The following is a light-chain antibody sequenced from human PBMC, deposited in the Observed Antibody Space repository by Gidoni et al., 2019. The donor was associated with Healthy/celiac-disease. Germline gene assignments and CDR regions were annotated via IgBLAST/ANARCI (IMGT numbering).Light chain of an antibody. V-gene: IGLV2-8*01. Sequence: VTISCTGTSSDVGGYNYVSWYQQHPGKAPKLMIYEVSKRPSGVPDRFSGSKSGNTASLTVSGLQAEDEADYYCSSYAGSNNLVFGGGTKLTVL. CDR1: SSDVGGYNY. CDR2: EVS. J-gene: IGLJ2*01. CDR3: SSYAGSNNLV.